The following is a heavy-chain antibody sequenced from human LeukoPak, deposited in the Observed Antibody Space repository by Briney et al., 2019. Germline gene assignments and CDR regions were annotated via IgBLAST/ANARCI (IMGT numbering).Heavy chain of an antibody. J-gene: IGHJ4*02. D-gene: IGHD6-19*01. CDR1: GFTFNNYA. CDR2: IVNSGDIT. V-gene: IGHV3-23*01. Sequence: GGSLRLSCAASGFTFNNYAVRWVRQAPGKGLEWVSGIVNSGDITYYTSSVKGRFTISRDNSKNTLYLQMNSLRAEDTAVYYCAKCQTAGWYHFDYWGQGTLVTVSS. CDR3: AKCQTAGWYHFDY.